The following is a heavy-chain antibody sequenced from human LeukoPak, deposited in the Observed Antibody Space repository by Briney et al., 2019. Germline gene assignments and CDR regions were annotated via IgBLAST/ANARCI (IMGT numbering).Heavy chain of an antibody. J-gene: IGHJ4*02. D-gene: IGHD6-25*01. CDR1: GFTFSNYW. CDR2: INHEGRQK. V-gene: IGHV3-7*01. CDR3: ARSSSPGSVDY. Sequence: TGGSLRLSCEASGFTFSNYWMSWVRQAPGKGLEGVANINHEGRQKWDVDSVKGRFTISRDNTKNSLYLQMFSLRAEDTAVYYCARSSSPGSVDYWGQGTLVTVSS.